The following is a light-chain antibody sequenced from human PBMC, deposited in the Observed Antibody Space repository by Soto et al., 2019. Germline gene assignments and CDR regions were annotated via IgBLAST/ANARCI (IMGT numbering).Light chain of an antibody. CDR3: CSYATPGL. CDR1: SSDVGSYNL. CDR2: EVS. J-gene: IGLJ2*01. V-gene: IGLV2-23*02. Sequence: QSALTQPASVSGSPGQSITISCTGTSSDVGSYNLVSWYQQHPGKAPKLIIYEVSERPSGVSHRFSGAKSGNTASLTISGHQAADEADYSCCSYATPGLFGGGTKLTVL.